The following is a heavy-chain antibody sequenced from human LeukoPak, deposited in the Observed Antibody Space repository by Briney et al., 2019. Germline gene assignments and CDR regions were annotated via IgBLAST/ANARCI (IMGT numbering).Heavy chain of an antibody. J-gene: IGHJ4*02. D-gene: IGHD3-22*01. Sequence: ASVKVSCKASGGTFSSYAISWVRQAPGQGLEWMGGIIPIFGTANYAQKFQGRVTITADKSTSTAYMELSSLRSEDTAVYYCASQTYYYDSSGYYPDYWGQGTLVTVSS. CDR3: ASQTYYYDSSGYYPDY. V-gene: IGHV1-69*06. CDR1: GGTFSSYA. CDR2: IIPIFGTA.